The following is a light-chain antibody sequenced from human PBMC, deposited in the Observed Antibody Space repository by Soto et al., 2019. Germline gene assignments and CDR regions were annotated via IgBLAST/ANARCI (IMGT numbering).Light chain of an antibody. CDR2: GTS. V-gene: IGKV3-20*01. CDR1: QRVSTSC. Sequence: ENVLTQSPDTLSLSPGERATLSCRASQRVSTSCLAWYQQRPGQAPRLLIYGTSGRATGIPDRFSGSGSGTDFTLTISRLEPEDFAVYFCQQYNDSPWTFGQGTKVEIK. CDR3: QQYNDSPWT. J-gene: IGKJ1*01.